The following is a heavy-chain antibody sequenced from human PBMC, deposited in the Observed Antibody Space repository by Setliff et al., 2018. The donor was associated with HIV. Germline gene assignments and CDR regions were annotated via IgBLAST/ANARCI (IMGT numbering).Heavy chain of an antibody. Sequence: SETLSLTCGVSGGSISSSNWWSWVRQPPGKGLEWIWEIYHSGSTNYNPSLTSRVTISVDKSKNQFSLRLSSVTAADTAVYYCARVHKYYYDSSGLDYWRQGTLVTVS. CDR1: GGSISSSNW. J-gene: IGHJ4*02. CDR2: IYHSGST. D-gene: IGHD3-22*01. V-gene: IGHV4-4*02. CDR3: ARVHKYYYDSSGLDY.